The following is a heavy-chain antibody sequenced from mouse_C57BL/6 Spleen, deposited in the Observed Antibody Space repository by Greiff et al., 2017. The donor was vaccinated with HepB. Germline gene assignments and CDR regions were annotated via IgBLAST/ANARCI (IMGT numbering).Heavy chain of an antibody. J-gene: IGHJ4*01. CDR1: GFSFNTYA. CDR3: VRPSHAAYYYAMDY. Sequence: DVMLVESGGGLVQPKGSLKLSCAASGFSFNTYAMNWVRQAPGKGLEWVARIRSKSNNYATYYADSVKDRFTISRDDSESMLYLQMNNLKTEDTAMYYCVRPSHAAYYYAMDYWGQGTSVTVSS. CDR2: IRSKSNNYAT. V-gene: IGHV10-1*01.